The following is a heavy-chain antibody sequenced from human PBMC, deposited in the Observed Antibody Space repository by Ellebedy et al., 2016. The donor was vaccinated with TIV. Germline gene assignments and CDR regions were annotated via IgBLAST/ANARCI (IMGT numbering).Heavy chain of an antibody. V-gene: IGHV4-34*01. CDR3: ARAAVAGTLSYFDY. D-gene: IGHD6-19*01. CDR2: INHSGST. CDR1: GGSFSGYY. Sequence: GSLRLSCAVYGGSFSGYYWSWIRQPPGKGLEWIGEINHSGSTNYNPSLKSRVTISVDTSKNQFSLKLSSVTAADTAVYYCARAAVAGTLSYFDYWGQGTLVTVSS. J-gene: IGHJ4*02.